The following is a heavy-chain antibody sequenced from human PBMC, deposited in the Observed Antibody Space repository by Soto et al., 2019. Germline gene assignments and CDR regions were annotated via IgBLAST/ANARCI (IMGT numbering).Heavy chain of an antibody. D-gene: IGHD4-17*01. J-gene: IGHJ6*02. V-gene: IGHV4-30-2*01. CDR2: TYHSGSP. Sequence: SETLSLTCAVSGGSISSGGYTWTWIRQPPGQGLEWIGYTYHSGSPYYNPSLKSRVTISVDRSKNQFSLKLSSVTAADTAVYYCARAHYGDYGYGMDVWGQGTTVTAP. CDR3: ARAHYGDYGYGMDV. CDR1: GGSISSGGYT.